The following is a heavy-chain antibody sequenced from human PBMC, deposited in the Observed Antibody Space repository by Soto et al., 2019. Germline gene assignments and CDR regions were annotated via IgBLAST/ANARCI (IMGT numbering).Heavy chain of an antibody. CDR2: MNPNSGNT. D-gene: IGHD1-26*01. J-gene: IGHJ5*02. CDR1: GYSFISLG. CDR3: ARLDRSEGFDP. Sequence: ASVKVSCKASGYSFISLGINWVRQATGQGLEWMGWMNPNSGNTGYAQKFQGRVTMTRNTSISTAYMELSSLRSEDTAVYYCARLDRSEGFDPWGQGTLVTVSS. V-gene: IGHV1-8*02.